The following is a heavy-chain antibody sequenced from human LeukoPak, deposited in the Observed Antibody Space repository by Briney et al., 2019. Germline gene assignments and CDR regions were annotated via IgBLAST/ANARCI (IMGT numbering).Heavy chain of an antibody. D-gene: IGHD2-21*01. CDR3: VRDEFGTYSLDY. CDR1: GFTVSSNY. Sequence: GGSLRLSCAASGFTVSSNYMSWVRQAPGKGLEWVSVIYSGGSTYYADSVKGRFTISRDNSKNTLYLQMNSLRAEDTAVYYCVRDEFGTYSLDYWGQGTLVTVSS. CDR2: IYSGGST. J-gene: IGHJ4*02. V-gene: IGHV3-53*01.